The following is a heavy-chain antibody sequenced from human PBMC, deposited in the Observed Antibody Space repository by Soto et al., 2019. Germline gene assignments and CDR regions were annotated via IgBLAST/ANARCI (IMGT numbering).Heavy chain of an antibody. D-gene: IGHD2-15*01. Sequence: QVQLVESGGGVVQPGRSLRLSCAASGFTFRNYGMHWVRQAPGKGLEWVALISYNGSNKYYADSVKGRFTISRDNSKNTLYLQMNSLRAEDTAVYYCAKDTCSGGSCYSFDWGQGTLVTVSS. J-gene: IGHJ4*02. V-gene: IGHV3-30*18. CDR1: GFTFRNYG. CDR2: ISYNGSNK. CDR3: AKDTCSGGSCYSFD.